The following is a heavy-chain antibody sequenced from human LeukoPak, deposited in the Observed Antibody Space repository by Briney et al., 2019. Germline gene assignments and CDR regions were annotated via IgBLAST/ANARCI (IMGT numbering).Heavy chain of an antibody. V-gene: IGHV3-23*01. D-gene: IGHD3-9*01. Sequence: GGSLRLSCAASGFTFSTYALSWVRQAPRKGLEWVSLISGTGYQTDYADSVKGRFTISRDNSKNTLYLQMNSLKAEDTAVYYCAKHLRTNFWFFDHWGQGTLVTVSS. CDR1: GFTFSTYA. CDR3: AKHLRTNFWFFDH. J-gene: IGHJ4*02. CDR2: ISGTGYQT.